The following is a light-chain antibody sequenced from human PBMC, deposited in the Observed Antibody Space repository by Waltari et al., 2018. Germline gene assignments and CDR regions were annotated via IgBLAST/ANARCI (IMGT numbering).Light chain of an antibody. V-gene: IGLV2-14*01. CDR1: SSDVDGYNH. J-gene: IGLJ2*01. Sequence: QSDLTQPASVSGSPGQSITISCTGTSSDVDGYNHVSWYQQDPGKVPKLIIYDVSERPSGVSDRFSGSKSGNTASLTISGVQAEDETDYYCSSYTNRNTLIFGGGTKLTVL. CDR2: DVS. CDR3: SSYTNRNTLI.